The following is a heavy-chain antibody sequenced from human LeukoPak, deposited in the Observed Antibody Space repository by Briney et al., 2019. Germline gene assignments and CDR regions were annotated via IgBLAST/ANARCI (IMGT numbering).Heavy chain of an antibody. J-gene: IGHJ5*02. D-gene: IGHD6-13*01. V-gene: IGHV4-59*08. CDR3: ARRDSSSWRNWFDP. CDR2: IYYSGST. Sequence: SETLSLTCTVSGGSTSSYYWSWIRQPPGKGLEWIGYIYYSGSTNYNPSLKSRVTISVDTSKNQFSLKLSPVTAADTAVYYCARRDSSSWRNWFDPWGQGTLVTVSS. CDR1: GGSTSSYY.